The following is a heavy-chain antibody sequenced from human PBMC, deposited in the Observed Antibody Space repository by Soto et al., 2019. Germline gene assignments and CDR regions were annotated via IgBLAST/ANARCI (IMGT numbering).Heavy chain of an antibody. D-gene: IGHD3-3*01. CDR1: GYTFTSYY. V-gene: IGHV1-46*03. Sequence: ASVKVSCKASGYTFTSYYMHWVRQAPGQGLEWMGIINPSGGSTSYAQKFQGRVTMTRDTSTSTVYMELSSLRSEDTAVYYCAMSDHYDFWSGYQTWVYFDYWGQGTLVTVSS. CDR3: AMSDHYDFWSGYQTWVYFDY. J-gene: IGHJ4*02. CDR2: INPSGGST.